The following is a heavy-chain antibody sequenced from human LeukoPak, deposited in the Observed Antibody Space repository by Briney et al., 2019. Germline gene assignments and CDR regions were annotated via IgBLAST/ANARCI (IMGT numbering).Heavy chain of an antibody. V-gene: IGHV3-48*03. Sequence: GGSLRLSCAASGFTFSSYEMNWVRQAPGKGLEWVSYISTSGSTRNYADSVQGRFTISRDNAENSLYLQMNSLRAEDTAVYYCARVQASLDYWGQGTLVTVSS. CDR2: ISTSGSTR. CDR3: ARVQASLDY. J-gene: IGHJ4*02. CDR1: GFTFSSYE.